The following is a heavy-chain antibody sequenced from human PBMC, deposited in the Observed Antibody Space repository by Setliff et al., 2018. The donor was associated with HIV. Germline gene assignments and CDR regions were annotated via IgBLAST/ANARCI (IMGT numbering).Heavy chain of an antibody. V-gene: IGHV4-61*09. J-gene: IGHJ3*01. CDR3: ARAPPGIQNDAFDV. CDR1: GGSISSGGYY. Sequence: SETLSLTCSVSGGSISSGGYYWTWIRQPAGKGPEWIGHIYTNGYTNYNPSLKSRVTISVDTSKNQFSLKLTSVTAADTAVYYCARAPPGIQNDAFDVWGQGTMVTVSS. CDR2: IYTNGYT.